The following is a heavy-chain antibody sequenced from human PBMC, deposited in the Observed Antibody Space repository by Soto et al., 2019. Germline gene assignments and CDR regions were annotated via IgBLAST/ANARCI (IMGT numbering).Heavy chain of an antibody. CDR3: ARGNALDV. D-gene: IGHD3-10*01. V-gene: IGHV6-1*01. CDR2: TYYRSKWFH. J-gene: IGHJ3*01. CDR1: GDSVSSDITS. Sequence: SQTLSLTCAISGDSVSSDITSWSWIRHSPSRCLEWLGRTYYRSKWFHDYAASVKSRITINPDTSKNQFSLELNSMTPEDTAVYYCARGNALDVWGQGTVVTVSS.